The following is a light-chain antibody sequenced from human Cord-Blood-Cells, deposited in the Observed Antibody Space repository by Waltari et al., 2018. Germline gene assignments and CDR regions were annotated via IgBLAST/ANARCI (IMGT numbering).Light chain of an antibody. CDR1: SRDVGGYNY. J-gene: IGLJ3*02. CDR2: DVS. Sequence: QSALPQPASVSGSPGQALTISCTGTSRDVGGYNYVPWYQQHPGKAPKLMIYDVSNRPSGVSNRFSGSKSGNTASLTISGLQAEDEADYYCSSYTSSSTWVFGGGTKLTVL. V-gene: IGLV2-14*01. CDR3: SSYTSSSTWV.